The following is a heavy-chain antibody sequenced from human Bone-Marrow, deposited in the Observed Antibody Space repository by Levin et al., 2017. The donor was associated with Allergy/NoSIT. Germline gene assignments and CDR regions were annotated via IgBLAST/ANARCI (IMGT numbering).Heavy chain of an antibody. J-gene: IGHJ3*02. CDR2: ISGSGGST. CDR3: AKEGSAISSTSCYASCDAFDI. V-gene: IGHV3-23*01. CDR1: GFTFSSYA. Sequence: GESLKISCAASGFTFSSYAMSWVRQAPGKGLEWVSAISGSGGSTYYADSVKGRFTISRDNSKNTLYLQMNSLRAEDTAVYYCAKEGSAISSTSCYASCDAFDIWGQGTMVTVSS. D-gene: IGHD2-2*01.